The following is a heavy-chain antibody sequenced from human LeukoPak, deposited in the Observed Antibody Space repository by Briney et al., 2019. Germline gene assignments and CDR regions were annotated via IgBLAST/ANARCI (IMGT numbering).Heavy chain of an antibody. Sequence: SETLSLTCTVSGGSISRGNYYWSWIRQHPGKGLEWIGYIYYSGSTYYNPSLKSRVTISVDTSKNQFSLNLSSVTAADTAVYYCARGRWDSSGYYTDYWGQGTLATVSS. CDR3: ARGRWDSSGYYTDY. D-gene: IGHD3-22*01. V-gene: IGHV4-31*03. CDR1: GGSISRGNYY. CDR2: IYYSGST. J-gene: IGHJ4*02.